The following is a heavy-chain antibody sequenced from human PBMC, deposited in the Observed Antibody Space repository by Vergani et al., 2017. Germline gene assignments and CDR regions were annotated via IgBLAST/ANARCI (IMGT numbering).Heavy chain of an antibody. Sequence: EVQLVQSGAEVKKPGESLKISCKGSGYSFTSYWIGWVRQMPGKGLEWMGIIYPGDSETRYSPSFHGQVTISADKSISTAYLQWSSLKASDTAMYYCARPMRYYDSSGNHVDDVFDIWGQGTVVTVSS. CDR3: ARPMRYYDSSGNHVDDVFDI. CDR2: IYPGDSET. CDR1: GYSFTSYW. D-gene: IGHD3-22*01. V-gene: IGHV5-51*03. J-gene: IGHJ3*02.